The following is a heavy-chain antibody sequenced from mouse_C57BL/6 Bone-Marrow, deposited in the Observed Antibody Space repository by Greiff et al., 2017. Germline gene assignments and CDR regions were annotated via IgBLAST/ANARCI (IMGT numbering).Heavy chain of an antibody. CDR3: ARWGLYFDY. V-gene: IGHV1-50*01. J-gene: IGHJ2*01. CDR2: IDPYDGYT. D-gene: IGHD3-3*01. Sequence: QVQLQQPGAELVKPGASVKLSCTASGYNFNSYCMQWVKQRPGQGLEWIGRIDPYDGYTNYNQKFKGKATLTVDTSSSTAYMQLSSLTSEDSAVYYCARWGLYFDYWGQGTTLTVSS. CDR1: GYNFNSYC.